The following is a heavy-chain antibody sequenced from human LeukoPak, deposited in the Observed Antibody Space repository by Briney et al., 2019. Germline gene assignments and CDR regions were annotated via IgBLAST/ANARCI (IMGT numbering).Heavy chain of an antibody. V-gene: IGHV3-30*02. CDR2: IRYDGSNK. D-gene: IGHD5-18*01. J-gene: IGHJ4*02. Sequence: GGTLSLSCAASGFTFSSYGMHWVRKAPGKGLEWVAFIRYDGSNKYYADSVKGRFTISRDNSKNTLYLQMNSLRAEDTAVYYCARNSYDGSSCDYWGQGTLVTVSS. CDR3: ARNSYDGSSCDY. CDR1: GFTFSSYG.